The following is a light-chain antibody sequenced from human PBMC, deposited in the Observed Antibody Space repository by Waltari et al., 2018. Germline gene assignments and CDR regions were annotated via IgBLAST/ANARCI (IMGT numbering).Light chain of an antibody. V-gene: IGLV1-44*01. CDR3: AAWDDSLNGHWV. Sequence: QSVLTQPPSASGTPGQRVTISCSGTASNLGNNVVNWYQQVPGKAPKFLIYRNDRRPSGVPDRFSASKSGTSASLAISGLQSEDEAEYYCAAWDDSLNGHWVFGGGTKVTVL. CDR2: RND. J-gene: IGLJ3*02. CDR1: ASNLGNNV.